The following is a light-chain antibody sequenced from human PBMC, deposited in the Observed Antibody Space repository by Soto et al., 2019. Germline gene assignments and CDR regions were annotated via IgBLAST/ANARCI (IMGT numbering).Light chain of an antibody. CDR3: LQDASYPRT. J-gene: IGKJ1*01. CDR1: QGIGTE. Sequence: ALQMTQSPSSLSASVGDRVTITCRASQGIGTELGWYQQRPGKAPRLLIYGASTLQYGVPSRFSGSGSDTDFTLIISSLEPEDFAIYYCLQDASYPRTFGQGTKVEIK. V-gene: IGKV1-6*01. CDR2: GAS.